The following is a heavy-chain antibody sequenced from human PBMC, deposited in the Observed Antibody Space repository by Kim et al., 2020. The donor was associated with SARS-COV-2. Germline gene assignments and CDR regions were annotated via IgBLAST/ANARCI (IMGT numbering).Heavy chain of an antibody. Sequence: GGSLRLSCAASGFTFSSYWMHWVRQAPGKGLVWVSRINSDGSSTTYADSVKGRFTISRDNAKNTLYLQMNSRRAEDTAVYYCARGSSGSYPRAFDIWGQGTMVTVSS. V-gene: IGHV3-74*01. CDR2: INSDGSST. D-gene: IGHD1-26*01. CDR3: ARGSSGSYPRAFDI. CDR1: GFTFSSYW. J-gene: IGHJ3*02.